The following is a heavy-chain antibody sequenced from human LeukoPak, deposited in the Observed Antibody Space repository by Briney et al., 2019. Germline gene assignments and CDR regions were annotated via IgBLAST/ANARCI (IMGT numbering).Heavy chain of an antibody. CDR3: ARVAYGDYVAFAY. J-gene: IGHJ4*02. D-gene: IGHD4-17*01. Sequence: NPSETLSLTCAVSGASISSGGYSWSWIRQPPGKGLGWIGYIYHSGSTYYNPSLKSRVHISVDRSKNQFSLKLSSVTPADTAVYYCARVAYGDYVAFAYWGQGNLVTVSS. CDR1: GASISSGGYS. V-gene: IGHV4-30-2*01. CDR2: IYHSGST.